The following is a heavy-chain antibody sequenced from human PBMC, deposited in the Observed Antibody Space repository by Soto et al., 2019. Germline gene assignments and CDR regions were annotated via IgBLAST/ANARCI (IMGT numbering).Heavy chain of an antibody. CDR1: GGTFSSYA. CDR2: NIPIFGTA. V-gene: IGHV1-69*01. J-gene: IGHJ6*02. D-gene: IGHD3-3*01. Sequence: QVQLVQSGAEVKKPGSSVKVSCKASGGTFSSYAISWVRPAPGQGLEWLGGNIPIFGTANYAEKLKGRVTITADESTCTAYMGLSSLRSEDTAVYYCAKYDFWSGDPAYYGMDVWGQGSTVTVAS. CDR3: AKYDFWSGDPAYYGMDV.